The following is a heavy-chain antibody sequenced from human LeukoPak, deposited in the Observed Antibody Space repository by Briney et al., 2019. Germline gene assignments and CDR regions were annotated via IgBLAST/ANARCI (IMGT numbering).Heavy chain of an antibody. D-gene: IGHD3-9*01. CDR3: ARAFRRVLRYFDWLLYFDY. J-gene: IGHJ4*02. CDR1: GGSISSYY. CDR2: IYYSGST. Sequence: SETLSLTYTVSGGSISSYYWSWIRQPPGKGLEWIGYIYYSGSTNYNPSLKSRVTISVDTSKNQFSLKLSSVTAADTAVYYCARAFRRVLRYFDWLLYFDYWGQGTLVTVSS. V-gene: IGHV4-59*08.